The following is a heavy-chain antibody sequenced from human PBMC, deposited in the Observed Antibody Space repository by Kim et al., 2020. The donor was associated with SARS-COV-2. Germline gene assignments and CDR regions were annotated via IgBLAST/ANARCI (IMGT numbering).Heavy chain of an antibody. CDR3: AKSVISGAGSYYDI. Sequence: GGSLRLSCVASGFSFENYGMSWVRQAPGKGLEWVTGITGSGDVAVYADSVEGRFTTSRDNSKSTVYLEIRKLAAADTAIYLFAKSVISGAGSYYDIWG. CDR1: GFSFENYG. J-gene: IGHJ3*02. CDR2: ITGSGDVA. V-gene: IGHV3-23*01. D-gene: IGHD2-8*02.